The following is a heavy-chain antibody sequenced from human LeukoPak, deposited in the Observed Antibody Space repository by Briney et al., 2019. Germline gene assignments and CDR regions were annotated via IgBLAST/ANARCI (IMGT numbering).Heavy chain of an antibody. CDR1: GGSFSGYY. CDR3: ARVSLEYYDSSGYQTGHAFDI. V-gene: IGHV4-34*01. J-gene: IGHJ3*02. D-gene: IGHD3-22*01. Sequence: SETLSLTCAVYGGSFSGYYWGWIRQPPGKGLEWIGSIYYSGSTYYNLSLKSRVTISVDTSKNQFSLKLSSVTAADTAVYYCARVSLEYYDSSGYQTGHAFDIWGQGTMVTVSS. CDR2: IYYSGST.